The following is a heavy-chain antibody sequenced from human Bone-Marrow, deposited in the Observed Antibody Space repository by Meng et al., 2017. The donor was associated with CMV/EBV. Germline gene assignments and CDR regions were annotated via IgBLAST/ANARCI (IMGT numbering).Heavy chain of an antibody. CDR1: GFTFSTYW. D-gene: IGHD1-26*01. Sequence: GGSLRLSCAASGFTFSTYWMHWVRQAPGKGLVWVSRINNDGSDTTYADSVKGRFTISRDNTKNSLYLQMNSLRAEDTAVYYCARVGYRATPYWGQRTLVTVSS. V-gene: IGHV3-74*01. CDR3: ARVGYRATPY. CDR2: INNDGSDT. J-gene: IGHJ4*02.